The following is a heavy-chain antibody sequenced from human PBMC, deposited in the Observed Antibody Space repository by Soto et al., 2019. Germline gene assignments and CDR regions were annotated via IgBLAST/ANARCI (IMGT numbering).Heavy chain of an antibody. CDR1: GASISSDNW. Sequence: QVQLQESGPGLVKPSGTLSLTCAVSGASISSDNWWNWVRQPPGQGLEWIGEVHRSGSTNYDPSLKSRVTMSIDMSKNQCSLTLTSVTAADTAMYYCARNGVYSLGSWGQGTLVTVSS. D-gene: IGHD4-17*01. J-gene: IGHJ5*02. CDR2: VHRSGST. V-gene: IGHV4-4*02. CDR3: ARNGVYSLGS.